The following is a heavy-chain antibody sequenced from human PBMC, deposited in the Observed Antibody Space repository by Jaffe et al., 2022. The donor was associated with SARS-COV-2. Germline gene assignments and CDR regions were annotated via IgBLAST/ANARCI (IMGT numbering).Heavy chain of an antibody. Sequence: EVQLVESGGGLVKPGGSLRLSCAASGFTFSSYSMNWVRQAPGKGLEWVSSISSSSSYIYYADSVKGRFTISRDNAKNSLYLQMNSLRAEDTAVYYCARSPRQRYGIIYYYYGMDVWGQGTTVTVSS. D-gene: IGHD4-17*01. J-gene: IGHJ6*02. CDR3: ARSPRQRYGIIYYYYGMDV. CDR1: GFTFSSYS. V-gene: IGHV3-21*01. CDR2: ISSSSSYI.